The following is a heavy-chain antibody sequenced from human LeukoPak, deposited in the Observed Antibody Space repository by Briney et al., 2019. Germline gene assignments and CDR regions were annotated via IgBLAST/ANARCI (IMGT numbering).Heavy chain of an antibody. CDR2: ISWNSGSI. J-gene: IGHJ4*02. D-gene: IGHD3-16*02. CDR1: GFTFDDYA. V-gene: IGHV3-9*01. CDR3: AKDLRRVIVTYYFDY. Sequence: GGSLRLSCAASGFTFDDYAMHWVRQAPGKGLEWVSGISWNSGSIGYADSVKGRFTISRDNAKNSLYLQMNSLRAEDTALYYCAKDLRRVIVTYYFDYWGQGTLVTVSS.